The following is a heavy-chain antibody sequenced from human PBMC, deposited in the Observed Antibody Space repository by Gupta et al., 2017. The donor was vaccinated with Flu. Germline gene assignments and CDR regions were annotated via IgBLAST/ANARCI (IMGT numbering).Heavy chain of an antibody. CDR3: ATFRGIDL. J-gene: IGHJ6*02. Sequence: EMQLVESGGAVVRPGESLRLSCAASGFTFEDYTMHWVRQRPGKGLEWVSVITWDGGDANYADSVKGRFTMSRDNSKGSLYLEMTGLTMEDTAVYDGATFRGIDLWGQGTTVTVS. V-gene: IGHV3-43*01. CDR2: ITWDGGDA. CDR1: GFTFEDYT.